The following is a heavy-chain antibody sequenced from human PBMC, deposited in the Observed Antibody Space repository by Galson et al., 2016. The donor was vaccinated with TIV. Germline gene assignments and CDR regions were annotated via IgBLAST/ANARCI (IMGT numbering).Heavy chain of an antibody. CDR3: ARDTRSGYSNGWPPFDY. D-gene: IGHD6-25*01. J-gene: IGHJ4*02. V-gene: IGHV1-46*03. CDR1: GHTFTSNY. CDR2: IDPSGGVT. Sequence: SGHTFTSNYVHWVRQAPGQGLEWMGFIDPSGGVTFYTRKFQGRVTMTTDTSTSTVYMEMSSLSSEDAAVYFCARDTRSGYSNGWPPFDYWGQGTLVTVSS.